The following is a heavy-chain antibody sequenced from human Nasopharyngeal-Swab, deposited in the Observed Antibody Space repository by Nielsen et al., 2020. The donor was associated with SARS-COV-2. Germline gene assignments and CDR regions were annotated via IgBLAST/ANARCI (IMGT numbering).Heavy chain of an antibody. CDR3: ARLSAYGYGVEIYYYYDYGMDV. V-gene: IGHV3-11*04. CDR1: GFTFSDYY. D-gene: IGHD5-18*01. Sequence: GESLKLSCAASGFTFSDYYMSWIRQAPGKGPEWLSYISSSGSTIHYADSVKGRFTISRDNAKNSLYLQMNSLRAEDTAVYYCARLSAYGYGVEIYYYYDYGMDVWGQGTTVTVSS. J-gene: IGHJ6*02. CDR2: ISSSGSTI.